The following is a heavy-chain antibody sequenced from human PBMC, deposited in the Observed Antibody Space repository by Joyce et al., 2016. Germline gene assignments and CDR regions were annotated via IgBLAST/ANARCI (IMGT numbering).Heavy chain of an antibody. V-gene: IGHV3-7*01. CDR3: VREAVISHILYWYFDL. CDR1: EFTFSTYW. Sequence: EVQLVESGGGLVQPGGSLRLSCAASEFTFSTYWMSWVRQAPGKGLEWVANINEDGSEKYYVDSVKGRFTISRDNAKNSLYLQMNSLRVEDTAVYYCVREAVISHILYWYFDLWGRGTLATVSS. D-gene: IGHD2/OR15-2a*01. J-gene: IGHJ2*01. CDR2: INEDGSEK.